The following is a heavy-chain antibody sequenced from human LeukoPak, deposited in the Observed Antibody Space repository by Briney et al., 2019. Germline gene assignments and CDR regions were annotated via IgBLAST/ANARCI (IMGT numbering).Heavy chain of an antibody. CDR2: INTDGSST. J-gene: IGHJ4*02. V-gene: IGHV3-74*01. CDR3: ARALSYYYDSSGFDY. Sequence: GGSLRLSCAASGFTFSSYWMHWVRQAPGKGLVWVSRINTDGSSTSYADSVKGRFIISRDNAKNTLYLQMNSLRAEDTAVYYCARALSYYYDSSGFDYWGQGTLVTVSS. D-gene: IGHD3-22*01. CDR1: GFTFSSYW.